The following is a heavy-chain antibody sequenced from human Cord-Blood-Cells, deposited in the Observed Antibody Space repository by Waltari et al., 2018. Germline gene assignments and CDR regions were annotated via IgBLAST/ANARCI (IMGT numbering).Heavy chain of an antibody. CDR3: ARAYCGGDCYSYYYYYMDV. CDR2: IYYSGST. Sequence: QVQLQESGPGLVKPSETLSLTCTVSGGSISSYYWSWIRQPPGQGLEWIGYIYYSGSTSYSPSLRSRVTISVDTSKNQFSLKLSSVTAADTAVYYCARAYCGGDCYSYYYYYMDVWGKGTTVTVSS. V-gene: IGHV4-59*01. J-gene: IGHJ6*03. CDR1: GGSISSYY. D-gene: IGHD2-21*02.